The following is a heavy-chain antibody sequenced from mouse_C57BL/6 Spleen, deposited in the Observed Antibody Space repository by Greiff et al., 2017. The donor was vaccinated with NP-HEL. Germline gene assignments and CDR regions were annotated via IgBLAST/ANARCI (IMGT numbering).Heavy chain of an antibody. D-gene: IGHD2-4*01. CDR1: GYTFTSYW. V-gene: IGHV1-55*01. J-gene: IGHJ1*03. CDR3: ARETGYDYPYFDV. Sequence: QVQLQQPGAELVKPGASVKMSCKASGYTFTSYWITWVKPRPGQGLEWIGDIYPGSGSTNSNEKFKSKATLTVDTSSSTAYMQLSSLTSEDSAVYYCARETGYDYPYFDVWGTGTTVTVSS. CDR2: IYPGSGST.